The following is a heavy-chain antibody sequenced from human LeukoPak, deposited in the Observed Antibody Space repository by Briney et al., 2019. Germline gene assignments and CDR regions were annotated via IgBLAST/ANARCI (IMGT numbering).Heavy chain of an antibody. J-gene: IGHJ4*02. CDR3: ARSTAVLFDY. CDR1: GGSISSYY. CDR2: IYYSGST. V-gene: IGHV4-59*01. D-gene: IGHD4-23*01. Sequence: SETLSLTCTVSGGSISSYYWSWIRQPPGKGLEWIGYIYYSGSTNYKPSLKSRVTISVDTSKNQFSLKLSSVTAADTAVYYCARSTAVLFDYWGQGTLVTVSS.